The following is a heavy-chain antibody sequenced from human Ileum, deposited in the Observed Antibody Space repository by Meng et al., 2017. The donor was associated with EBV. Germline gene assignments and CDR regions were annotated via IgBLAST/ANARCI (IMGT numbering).Heavy chain of an antibody. Sequence: VQLQGSGPGLVKPSGTLSPTCDVSGVSISGNYWSWIRQSPVKGLEWIGFFYEGTTNYNPSLKSRVTIAAGPANNQISLRLSSVTSADTAVYYCAKGGQWDPLDSWGRGILVTVSS. CDR3: AKGGQWDPLDS. J-gene: IGHJ4*02. CDR1: GVSISGNY. D-gene: IGHD1-26*01. V-gene: IGHV4-59*01. CDR2: FYEGTT.